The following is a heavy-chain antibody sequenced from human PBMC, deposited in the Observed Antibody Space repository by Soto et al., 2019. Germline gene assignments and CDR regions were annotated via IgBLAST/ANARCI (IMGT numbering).Heavy chain of an antibody. D-gene: IGHD3-22*01. Sequence: EVQLLESGGGLVQPGGSLRISCAASGFSFSTCAVSWVRQAPGKGLEWVSSISASGDTTHYAESVRGRFTISRDNSSNTLHLQMSGLTAEDTAIYSCAAQATGYFVPFDFWGRGTLVTVSS. V-gene: IGHV3-23*01. J-gene: IGHJ4*02. CDR3: AAQATGYFVPFDF. CDR1: GFSFSTCA. CDR2: ISASGDTT.